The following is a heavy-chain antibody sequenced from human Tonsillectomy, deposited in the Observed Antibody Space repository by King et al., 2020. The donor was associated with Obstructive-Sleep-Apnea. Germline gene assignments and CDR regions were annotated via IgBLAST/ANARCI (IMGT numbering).Heavy chain of an antibody. D-gene: IGHD2-2*01. CDR2: IYYSGTT. Sequence: HLQESGPGLVKPSETLSLTCTVSGGSISTYYWSWIRQPPGKGLEWVGHIYYSGTTNYNPSLRSRVTISVDTFKNQFSLNLSSVTAADTAVYHCERAMQWRESFDLWGQGTMVTVSS. J-gene: IGHJ3*01. CDR3: ERAMQWRESFDL. V-gene: IGHV4-59*01. CDR1: GGSISTYY.